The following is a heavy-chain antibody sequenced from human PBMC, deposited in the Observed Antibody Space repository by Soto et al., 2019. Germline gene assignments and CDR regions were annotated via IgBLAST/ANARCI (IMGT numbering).Heavy chain of an antibody. CDR3: ARGLPLQGDIVVVPAATDFDY. D-gene: IGHD2-2*01. J-gene: IGHJ4*02. CDR2: IYYSGST. Sequence: QVQLQESGPGLVKPSQTLSLTCTVSGGSISSGGYYWSWIRQHPGKGLEWIGYIYYSGSTYYNPSLKSRVTISVDTSKNQFSLKLSSVTAADTAVYYCARGLPLQGDIVVVPAATDFDYWGQGTLVTVSS. CDR1: GGSISSGGYY. V-gene: IGHV4-31*03.